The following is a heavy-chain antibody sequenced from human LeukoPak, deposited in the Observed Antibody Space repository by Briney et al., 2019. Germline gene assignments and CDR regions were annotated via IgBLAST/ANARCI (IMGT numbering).Heavy chain of an antibody. CDR2: IWYDGSNK. J-gene: IGHJ2*01. V-gene: IGHV3-33*01. CDR1: GFTFSSYG. D-gene: IGHD6-6*01. CDR3: ARDVTSRYFDL. Sequence: PGTSLRLSCAASGFTFSSYGMHWVRQAPGKGLEWVAVIWYDGSNKYYADSVLGRFTISRDNSKNALYVQMNSLRAEDTAVYYCARDVTSRYFDLWGRGTLVTVSS.